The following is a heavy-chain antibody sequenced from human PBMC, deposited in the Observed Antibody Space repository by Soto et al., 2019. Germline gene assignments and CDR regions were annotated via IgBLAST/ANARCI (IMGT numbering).Heavy chain of an antibody. V-gene: IGHV3-30-3*01. Sequence: QVQLVESGGGVVQPGRSLRLSCAASGFTFSSYAMHWVRQAPGKGLEWVAVISYDGSNKYYADSVKGRFTISKDNSKNTLYLQLNSLRAEDTAVYYCARSSRGRGVRWDYFDYWGQGTLVTVSS. J-gene: IGHJ4*02. CDR3: ARSSRGRGVRWDYFDY. CDR2: ISYDGSNK. D-gene: IGHD3-10*01. CDR1: GFTFSSYA.